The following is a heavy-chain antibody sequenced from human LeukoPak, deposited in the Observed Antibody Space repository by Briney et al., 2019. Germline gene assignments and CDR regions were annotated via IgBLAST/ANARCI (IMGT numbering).Heavy chain of an antibody. CDR3: ARSGYYYGLDV. Sequence: SVKVSCKASGYTFSGYYIHWVRQAPGQGLEWMGWINPNSGGTNYAQKFQGWVTMTRDTSIGTVYMEMSRLKSDDTAVYYCARSGYYYGLDVWGQGTTVTVSS. CDR1: GYTFSGYY. J-gene: IGHJ6*02. D-gene: IGHD1-26*01. V-gene: IGHV1-2*04. CDR2: INPNSGGT.